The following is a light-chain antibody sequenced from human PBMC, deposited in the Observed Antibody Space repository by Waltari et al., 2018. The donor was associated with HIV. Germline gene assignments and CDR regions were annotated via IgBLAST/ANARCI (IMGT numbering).Light chain of an antibody. CDR3: TSYAGSNNLVV. Sequence: QSALTQPPAASGSPGQSVTISCTGTRNDIGPYNSVPCYQQPPYNIPRLIIYEVNKRPEGVPDRFPGSKSGNTASLTVSGLQAEDEADYYCTSYAGSNNLVVFGGGTKLTVL. CDR2: EVN. V-gene: IGLV2-8*01. CDR1: RNDIGPYNS. J-gene: IGLJ3*02.